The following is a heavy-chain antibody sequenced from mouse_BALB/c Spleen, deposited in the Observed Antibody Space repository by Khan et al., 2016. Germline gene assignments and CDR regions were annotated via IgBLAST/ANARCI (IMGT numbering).Heavy chain of an antibody. CDR2: ISTYYGNT. J-gene: IGHJ2*01. CDR1: GYTFTDYA. CDR3: ARGVWKGSFDY. D-gene: IGHD2-10*02. V-gene: IGHV1S137*01. Sequence: VQLQQPGPELVRPGVSVKISCKGSGYTFTDYAMHWVKQSHAKSLEWIGVISTYYGNTNYNQKFKGKATMTVDKSSSTAYMELARLTSEDSAISYCARGVWKGSFDYWGQGTTLTVSS.